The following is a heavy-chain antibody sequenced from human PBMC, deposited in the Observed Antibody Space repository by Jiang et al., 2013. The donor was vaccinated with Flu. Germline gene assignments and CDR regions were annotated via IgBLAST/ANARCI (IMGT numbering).Heavy chain of an antibody. CDR2: ITSRSYI. V-gene: IGHV3-21*01. CDR1: GFSFNIYT. D-gene: IGHD5-12*01. CDR3: ARNIGYDWYFDL. J-gene: IGHJ2*01. Sequence: VQLLESGGGLVKPGGSLRLSCGASGFSFNIYTMNWVRQAPGKGLEWVSSITSRSYIYYADSVKGRFTISRDNAQNTLYLQMNSLRAEDTAVYYCARNIGYDWYFDLWGRGTLVTVSS.